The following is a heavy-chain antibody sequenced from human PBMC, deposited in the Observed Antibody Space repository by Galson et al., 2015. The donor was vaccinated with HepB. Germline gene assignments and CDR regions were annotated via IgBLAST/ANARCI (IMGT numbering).Heavy chain of an antibody. Sequence: SVKVSCKASGYTFTDFYMNWVRQAPGQGLEWMGRINPNSGVTSYAQKFQGRVTMTRDTSISTAYMDLTRLRSDDTAVYYCARRSSPNAFDIWGQGTVVTVSS. V-gene: IGHV1-2*06. J-gene: IGHJ3*02. CDR2: INPNSGVT. CDR3: ARRSSPNAFDI. CDR1: GYTFTDFY.